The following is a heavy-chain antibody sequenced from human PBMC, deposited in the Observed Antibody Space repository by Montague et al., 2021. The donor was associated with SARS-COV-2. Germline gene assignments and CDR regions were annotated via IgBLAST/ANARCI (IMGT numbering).Heavy chain of an antibody. V-gene: IGHV4-38-2*02. J-gene: IGHJ5*02. Sequence: SETLSLTCTVSGFSISSGYQWGWIRQPPGKGLEWIGRVYHSGNTYYSPSLKSRVTISVDTSKNRFSLKLSSVTAADTAVYYCARDCYDYGSGSYQRWFDPWGQGTLVTVSS. CDR3: ARDCYDYGSGSYQRWFDP. CDR1: GFSISSGYQ. D-gene: IGHD3-10*01. CDR2: VYHSGNT.